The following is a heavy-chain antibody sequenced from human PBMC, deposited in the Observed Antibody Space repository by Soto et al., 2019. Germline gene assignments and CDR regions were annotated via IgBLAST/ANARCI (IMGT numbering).Heavy chain of an antibody. V-gene: IGHV4-39*02. D-gene: IGHD1-26*01. Sequence: SETLSLTFTVSGGSISGGSNYWGWIRQPPGKGLEWIGSIYYGGSTYYNPSLKSRVTISVDTSKNQFSLKLTSGTAADTAVYYCARDRSISWFFTWGRRVLVTVSS. J-gene: IGHJ5*02. CDR1: GGSISGGSNY. CDR2: IYYGGST. CDR3: ARDRSISWFFT.